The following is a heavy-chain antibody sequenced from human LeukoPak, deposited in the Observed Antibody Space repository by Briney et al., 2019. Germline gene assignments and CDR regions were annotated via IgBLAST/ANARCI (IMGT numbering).Heavy chain of an antibody. V-gene: IGHV4-34*01. J-gene: IGHJ4*02. CDR2: INHSGST. Sequence: SETLSLTCAVYGGSFSGYYWSWIRQPPGKGLEWIGEINHSGSTNYNPSLKSRVTISVDTSKNQFSLKLSSVTAADTAVYYCARALGVVVPAAIGKWFDYWGQGTLVTVSS. D-gene: IGHD2-2*02. CDR1: GGSFSGYY. CDR3: ARALGVVVPAAIGKWFDY.